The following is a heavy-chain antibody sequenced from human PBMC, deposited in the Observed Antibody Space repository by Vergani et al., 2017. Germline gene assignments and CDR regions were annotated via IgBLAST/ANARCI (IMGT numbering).Heavy chain of an antibody. D-gene: IGHD2-2*02. V-gene: IGHV3-30*03. J-gene: IGHJ4*02. CDR1: GFSFRGHG. CDR2: ISFDGTNE. CDR3: VRDRGLCAGGRCYTEAWDY. Sequence: QVHLVESGGGVVQPGRSLTLSCVASGFSFRGHGMRWVRQAPGKGLEWVVGISFDGTNEYYPDLVKGRFTISRDIAKNTLYLQVRSLRLEDTGVYHCVRDRGLCAGGRCYTEAWDYWGQGTPVTVSS.